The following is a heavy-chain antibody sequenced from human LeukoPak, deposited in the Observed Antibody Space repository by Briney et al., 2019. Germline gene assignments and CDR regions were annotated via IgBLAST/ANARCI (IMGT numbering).Heavy chain of an antibody. CDR1: GFTFRSFG. CDR3: ARGTGDRPNWFDP. Sequence: GGSLRLSCAVSGFTFRSFGMHWVRQAPGKGLEWVTFIRFDGTNKYYIDSVKGRFTVSRDNAKNSLYLQMNSLRAEDTAVYYCARGTGDRPNWFDPWGQGTLVTVSS. V-gene: IGHV3-30*02. D-gene: IGHD7-27*01. CDR2: IRFDGTNK. J-gene: IGHJ5*02.